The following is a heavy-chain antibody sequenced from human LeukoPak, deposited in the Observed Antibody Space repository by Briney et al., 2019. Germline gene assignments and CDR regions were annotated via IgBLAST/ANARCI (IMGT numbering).Heavy chain of an antibody. D-gene: IGHD6-13*01. J-gene: IGHJ4*02. CDR3: TRVSSSWLLGLDY. CDR2: ISSSGDET. Sequence: GGSLRLSCAASGFSFTTSGMSWVRQAPGKGLEWVSGISSSGDETHYADSVRGRFTISRDNSQDTLYLEVKSLRDEDTALYYCTRVSSSWLLGLDYWGQGILVTVSS. CDR1: GFSFTTSG. V-gene: IGHV3-23*01.